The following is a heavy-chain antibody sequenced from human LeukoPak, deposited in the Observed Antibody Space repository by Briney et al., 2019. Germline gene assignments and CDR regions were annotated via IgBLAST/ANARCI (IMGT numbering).Heavy chain of an antibody. Sequence: WASVKVSCKASGYTFSSYGISWLRQAPGQGLEWMGWISAHNGNTNYAQKVQGRVTMTTDTSTSTAYMELGSLRSDDTAVYYCARGSSIATLGFDPWGQGTLVTVSS. D-gene: IGHD6-6*01. J-gene: IGHJ5*02. CDR1: GYTFSSYG. CDR2: ISAHNGNT. CDR3: ARGSSIATLGFDP. V-gene: IGHV1-18*01.